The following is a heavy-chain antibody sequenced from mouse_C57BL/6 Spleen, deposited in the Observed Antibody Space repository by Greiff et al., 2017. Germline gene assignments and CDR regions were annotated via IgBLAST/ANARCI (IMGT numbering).Heavy chain of an antibody. CDR1: GYTFTSSD. CDR3: ARRGGHTVVADY. Sequence: QVQLQQSGPELVKPGASVKLSCKASGYTFTSSDINWVKQRPGQGLEWIGWIYPGDGSTKYNEKFKGKATLTVDTSSSTAYMELPSLTAEDSAVYFCARRGGHTVVADYWGQGTTLTVSS. V-gene: IGHV1-85*01. J-gene: IGHJ2*01. CDR2: IYPGDGST. D-gene: IGHD1-1*01.